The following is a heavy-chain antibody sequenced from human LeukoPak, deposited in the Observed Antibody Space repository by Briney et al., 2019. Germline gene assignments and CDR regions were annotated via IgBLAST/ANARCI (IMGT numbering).Heavy chain of an antibody. Sequence: TGGSLRLSCAASSFTFSRYWMRWVRQAPGKGLEWVANINEGANAKYYVDSVKGRFTISRDNAKNSLYLQMNSLRVEDTAVYYCARVGYNDYDLDYWGQGALVTVSS. J-gene: IGHJ4*02. CDR1: SFTFSRYW. CDR3: ARVGYNDYDLDY. D-gene: IGHD5-12*01. CDR2: INEGANAK. V-gene: IGHV3-7*01.